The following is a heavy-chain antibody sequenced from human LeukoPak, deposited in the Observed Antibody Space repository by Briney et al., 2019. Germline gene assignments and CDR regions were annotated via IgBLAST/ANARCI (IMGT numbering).Heavy chain of an antibody. CDR1: GFTFSSYA. V-gene: IGHV3-23*01. D-gene: IGHD3-10*01. CDR2: ISGSGGST. Sequence: PGGSLRLSCAASGFTFSSYAMSWVRQAPGKGLEWVSAISGSGGSTYYADSVKGRFTISRDNSKNTLYLQMNSLRAEDTAVYYCATEMEGMVRGVHTEIDAFDIWGQGTMVTVSS. CDR3: ATEMEGMVRGVHTEIDAFDI. J-gene: IGHJ3*02.